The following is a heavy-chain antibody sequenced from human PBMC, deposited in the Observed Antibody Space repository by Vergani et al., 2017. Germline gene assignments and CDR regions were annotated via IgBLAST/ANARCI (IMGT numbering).Heavy chain of an antibody. V-gene: IGHV3-23*01. Sequence: EVQLLESGGGLVQPGGSLRLSCAASGYTFSSYAMSWVRQAPGKGLEWVSAISGSGGSTYYADSVKGRFTISRDNSKNTLYLQMNSLRAEDTAVYYCARSGDCAHGVCYMTYYSYMDVCGKGTEVTVSS. CDR3: ARSGDCAHGVCYMTYYSYMDV. CDR2: ISGSGGST. J-gene: IGHJ6*03. D-gene: IGHD2-8*01. CDR1: GYTFSSYA.